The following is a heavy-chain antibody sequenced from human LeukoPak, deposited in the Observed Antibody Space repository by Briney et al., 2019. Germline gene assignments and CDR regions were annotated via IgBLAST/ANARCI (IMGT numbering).Heavy chain of an antibody. Sequence: SETLSLTCTVSGDSVSSGGYYGSLIRQPPGKGLEWIGEIYYNGNTNYNPALKTRVTISVDTSKNHFSLKLSSVTAADTAVYSCRRDRMQQRNFDYWGQGTLVPVSS. CDR3: RRDRMQQRNFDY. CDR1: GDSVSSGGYY. D-gene: IGHD6-13*01. CDR2: IYYNGNT. J-gene: IGHJ4*02. V-gene: IGHV4-61*03.